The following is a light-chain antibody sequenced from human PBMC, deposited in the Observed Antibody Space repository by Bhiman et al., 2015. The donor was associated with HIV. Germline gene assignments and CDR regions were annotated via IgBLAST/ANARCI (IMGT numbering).Light chain of an antibody. V-gene: IGLV2-14*01. CDR3: SSYTSSSTYV. CDR2: DVS. J-gene: IGLJ1*01. Sequence: QSALTQPASVSGSPGQSITISCTGTSSDVGGYNYVSWYQQHPGKAPKLMIYDVSKRPSGVSNRFSGSKSGNTASLTISGLQAEDEADYYCSSYTSSSTYVFGGGTKVTVL. CDR1: SSDVGGYNY.